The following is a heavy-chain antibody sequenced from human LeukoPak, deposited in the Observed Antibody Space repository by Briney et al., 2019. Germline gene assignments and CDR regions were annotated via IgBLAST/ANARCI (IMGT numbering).Heavy chain of an antibody. CDR2: ISGSVGST. D-gene: IGHD3-22*01. J-gene: IGHJ4*02. CDR3: AKDQVWIVVGSFDY. CDR1: GPTYSSYA. V-gene: IGHV3-23*01. Sequence: TGVSLRLSCAASGPTYSSYAMRWVRQSRGKGLEWVSGISGSVGSTYYTDSVTGRFTIPRDNSKNTLYLQMTRLRAEDTAVYYCAKDQVWIVVGSFDYWGQGPLVPVSS.